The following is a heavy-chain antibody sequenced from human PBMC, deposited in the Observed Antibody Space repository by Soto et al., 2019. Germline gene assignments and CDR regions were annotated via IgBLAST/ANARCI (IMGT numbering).Heavy chain of an antibody. CDR1: GYIFTTYS. D-gene: IGHD3-10*01. CDR2: VSASNGKT. J-gene: IGHJ5*02. CDR3: AREAFGVQASWFDP. V-gene: IGHV1-18*01. Sequence: QIQLVQSGSEVRMPGASVKVSCKASGYIFTTYSITWVRQAPGQGREWMGWVSASNGKTYYAQKFEDRVTMTTDTSTTTAYMELRSLRSDDTAVYYCAREAFGVQASWFDPWGQGTLVTVSS.